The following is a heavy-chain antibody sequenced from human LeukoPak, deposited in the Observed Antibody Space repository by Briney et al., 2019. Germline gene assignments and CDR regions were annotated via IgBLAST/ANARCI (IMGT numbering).Heavy chain of an antibody. J-gene: IGHJ4*02. CDR2: IIPIFGTA. CDR3: ARGYDTECHFDY. CDR1: GGTFSSYA. Sequence: ASVKVSCKACGGTFSSYAISWVRQAPGQGLEWMGRIIPIFGTANYAQKFQGRVTVTTDESTSTAYMELSSLRSEDTAVYYCARGYDTECHFDYWGQGTLVTVSS. D-gene: IGHD3-3*01. V-gene: IGHV1-69*05.